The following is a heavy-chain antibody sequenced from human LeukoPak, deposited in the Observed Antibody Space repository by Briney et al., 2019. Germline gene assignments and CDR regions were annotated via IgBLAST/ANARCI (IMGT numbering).Heavy chain of an antibody. D-gene: IGHD2-2*01. CDR2: ISGSGGST. CDR1: GFTFRTYG. CDR3: AKDLRYCSSTSCPDYYYYGMDV. J-gene: IGHJ6*02. V-gene: IGHV3-23*01. Sequence: GMSLRLSCAASGFTFRTYGMHWVRQAPGKGLEWVSAISGSGGSTYYADSVKGRFTISRDNSKNTLYLQMNSLRAEDTAVYYCAKDLRYCSSTSCPDYYYYGMDVWGQGTTVTVSS.